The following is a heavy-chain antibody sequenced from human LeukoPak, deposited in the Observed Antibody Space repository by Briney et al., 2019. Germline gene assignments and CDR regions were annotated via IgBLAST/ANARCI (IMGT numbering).Heavy chain of an antibody. D-gene: IGHD4-17*01. Sequence: GGSLRLSCAASGFTFSSYAMSWVRQAPGKGLEWVSGISGSGGRTYYADSVKGRFTISRDNSKNTLYLQMNSLRAEDTAVYYCAKRYGDYVGGAFDIWGQGTLVTVSS. CDR2: ISGSGGRT. CDR1: GFTFSSYA. CDR3: AKRYGDYVGGAFDI. V-gene: IGHV3-23*01. J-gene: IGHJ3*02.